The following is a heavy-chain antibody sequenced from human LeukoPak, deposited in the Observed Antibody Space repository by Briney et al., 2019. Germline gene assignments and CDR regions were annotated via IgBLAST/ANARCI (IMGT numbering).Heavy chain of an antibody. Sequence: GRSLRLSCAASGFTFSSYAMHWVRQAPGKGLEWVAVISYDGSNKYYADSVKGRFTISRDNSKNTLYLQMNSLRAEDTAVYYCARAVWEVTAKIDYWGQGTPVTVSS. J-gene: IGHJ4*02. CDR1: GFTFSSYA. V-gene: IGHV3-30*01. CDR2: ISYDGSNK. D-gene: IGHD2-21*02. CDR3: ARAVWEVTAKIDY.